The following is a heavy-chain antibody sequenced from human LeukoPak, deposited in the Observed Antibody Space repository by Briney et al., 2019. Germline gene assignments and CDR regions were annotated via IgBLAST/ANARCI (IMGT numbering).Heavy chain of an antibody. J-gene: IGHJ4*02. D-gene: IGHD6-13*01. CDR1: GLSVSSNF. V-gene: IGHV3-53*01. Sequence: GGSLRLSCAATGLSVSSNFMSWVRQAPGKGLEWVSVIYGGGSTYYADSVKGRFTISRDNAKNTLYLQMNSLRAEDTAVYYCARDHDSSSWYNYFDYWGQGTLVTVSS. CDR3: ARDHDSSSWYNYFDY. CDR2: IYGGGST.